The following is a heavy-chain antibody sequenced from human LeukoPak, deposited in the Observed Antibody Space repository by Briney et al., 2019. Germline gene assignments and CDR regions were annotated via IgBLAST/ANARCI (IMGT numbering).Heavy chain of an antibody. CDR3: ARARADYGDLNY. J-gene: IGHJ4*02. Sequence: PSETLSLTCTVSGGSISSGGYYWSWIRQHPGKGLEWIGYIYYSGSTYYNPSLKSRVTISVDTSKNQFSLKLSSVTAADTAVYYCARARADYGDLNYWGQGTLVTVSS. V-gene: IGHV4-31*03. CDR2: IYYSGST. D-gene: IGHD4-17*01. CDR1: GGSISSGGYY.